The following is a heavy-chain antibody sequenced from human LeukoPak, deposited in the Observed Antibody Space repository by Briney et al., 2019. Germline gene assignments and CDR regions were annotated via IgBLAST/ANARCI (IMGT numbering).Heavy chain of an antibody. V-gene: IGHV1-69*04. D-gene: IGHD1-26*01. CDR3: ARHRYSGSYSDY. Sequence: SVKVSCKASGGTFSSYAISWVRQAPGQGLEWMGRIIPILGIANYAQKFQGRVTMTRNTSISTAYMELSSLRSEDTAVYYCARHRYSGSYSDYWGQGTLVTVSS. CDR1: GGTFSSYA. J-gene: IGHJ4*02. CDR2: IIPILGIA.